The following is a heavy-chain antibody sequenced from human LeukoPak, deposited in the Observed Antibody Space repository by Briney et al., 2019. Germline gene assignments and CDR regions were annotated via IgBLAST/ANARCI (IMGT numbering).Heavy chain of an antibody. CDR2: ISSSSIYI. CDR3: AKTRPLDSSSWSHGDY. D-gene: IGHD6-13*01. Sequence: PGGSLRLSCAASGFTFSSYSMNWVRQAPGKGLEWVSSISSSSIYIYYADSVKGRFTISRDNAKNSLYLQMNSLRAEDTAVYYCAKTRPLDSSSWSHGDYWGQGTLVTVSS. J-gene: IGHJ4*02. V-gene: IGHV3-21*04. CDR1: GFTFSSYS.